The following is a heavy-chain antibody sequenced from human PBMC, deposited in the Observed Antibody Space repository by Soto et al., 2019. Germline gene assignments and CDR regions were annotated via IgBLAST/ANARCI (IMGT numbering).Heavy chain of an antibody. CDR2: TYYRPKWYN. Sequence: SQTLSLTCAISGDIVSSNSAAWNWIRQSPSRGLGWKCRTYYRPKWYNDYAVSVKSRITINPDTSKNQFSLQLDSVTPEDTAVYYCARYYSGAPGFDYCGQGTLVTVSS. CDR3: ARYYSGAPGFDY. J-gene: IGHJ4*02. D-gene: IGHD1-26*01. CDR1: GDIVSSNSAA. V-gene: IGHV6-1*01.